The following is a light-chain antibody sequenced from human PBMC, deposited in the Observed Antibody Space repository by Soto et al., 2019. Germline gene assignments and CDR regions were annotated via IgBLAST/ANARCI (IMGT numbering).Light chain of an antibody. CDR1: QSISNW. J-gene: IGKJ2*01. V-gene: IGKV1-5*03. CDR2: KAS. CDR3: QQYYSHSQT. Sequence: DIPMTQSPSTLSASVGDRVTITCRASQSISNWLAWYQQKPGKAPKLLMYKASSLESGVPSRFSGSGFGTEFTLTIISLQPDDFATYYCQQYYSHSQTFGQGTTLEIK.